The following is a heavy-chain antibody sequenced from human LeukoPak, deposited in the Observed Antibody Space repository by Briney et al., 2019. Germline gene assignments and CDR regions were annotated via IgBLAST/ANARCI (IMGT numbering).Heavy chain of an antibody. Sequence: GASVKVSCKASGGTFSSYAISWVRQAPGQGREWMGRIIPIFGTANYAQKFQGRVTITTGESTSTAYMELSSLRSEDTAVYYCAREWYYYDSSGSENYYFDYWGQGTLVTVSS. D-gene: IGHD3-22*01. CDR3: AREWYYYDSSGSENYYFDY. CDR2: IIPIFGTA. J-gene: IGHJ4*02. CDR1: GGTFSSYA. V-gene: IGHV1-69*05.